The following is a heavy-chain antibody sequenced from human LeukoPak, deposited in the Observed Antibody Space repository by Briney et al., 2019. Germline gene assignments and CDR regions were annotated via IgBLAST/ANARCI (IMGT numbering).Heavy chain of an antibody. V-gene: IGHV3-15*01. CDR3: TAYSSSSGLGYYYYYMDV. J-gene: IGHJ6*03. CDR1: GFTFTTYW. CDR2: IKSKTDGGTT. Sequence: GGSLRLSCAASGFTFTTYWMSWVRQAPGKGLEWVGRIKSKTDGGTTDYAAPVKGRFTISRDDSKNTLYLQMNSLKTEDTAVYYCTAYSSSSGLGYYYYYMDVWGKGTTVTVSS. D-gene: IGHD6-6*01.